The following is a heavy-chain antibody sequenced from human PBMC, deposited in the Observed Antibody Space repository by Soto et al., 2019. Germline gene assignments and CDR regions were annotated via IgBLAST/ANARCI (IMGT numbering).Heavy chain of an antibody. Sequence: QVQLQESGPGLVKPSETLSLTCTVSGGSVSSGSHYWSWIRQPPGKGLEWIGYIYYSGSTRYNPSLKRRVTISVDTSKNQLSLKLSSVTAADTAVYYCARKVVIIRGWFDPWGQGTLVTVSS. CDR1: GGSVSSGSHY. D-gene: IGHD3-3*01. J-gene: IGHJ5*02. V-gene: IGHV4-61*01. CDR2: IYYSGST. CDR3: ARKVVIIRGWFDP.